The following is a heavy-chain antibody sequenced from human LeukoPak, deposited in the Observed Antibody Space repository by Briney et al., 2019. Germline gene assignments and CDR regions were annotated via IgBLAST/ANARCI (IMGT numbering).Heavy chain of an antibody. V-gene: IGHV4-4*07. CDR2: IYNSRNT. Sequence: SETLSLTCTVSGGSISSYYWNWIRQPAGKGLEWIGHIYNSRNTKYNPSLTSRVTMSIDTSKKQFSLKLSPVTAADTAVYSCARATPEVDVWGQGTPVTVSS. CDR3: ARATPEVDV. J-gene: IGHJ6*02. D-gene: IGHD2-15*01. CDR1: GGSISSYY.